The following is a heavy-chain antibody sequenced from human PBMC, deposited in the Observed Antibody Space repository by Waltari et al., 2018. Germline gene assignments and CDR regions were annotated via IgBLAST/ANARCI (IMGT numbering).Heavy chain of an antibody. J-gene: IGHJ4*02. Sequence: QVQLQQWGAGLLKPSETLSLTCAVYGGSFSGYYWSWIRQPPGKGLEWIGEINHSGITNYNPSLKCRVTISVDTSKNQFSLKLSSVTAADTAVYYCAIYGEGIYFDYWGQGTLVTVSS. CDR3: AIYGEGIYFDY. CDR1: GGSFSGYY. CDR2: INHSGIT. V-gene: IGHV4-34*01. D-gene: IGHD3-10*01.